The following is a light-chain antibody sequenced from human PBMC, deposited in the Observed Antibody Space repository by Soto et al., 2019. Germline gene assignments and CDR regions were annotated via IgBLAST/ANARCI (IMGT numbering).Light chain of an antibody. CDR3: QELNSYPPVS. Sequence: IQLTQSPSSLSASVGDRVTITCRASQGISSYLAWYQQKPGKAPKLLIYAASTLQSGVPSRFSGSGSGANFTFPISRLQPESFSTYYLQELNSYPPVSFGPGTKLENK. J-gene: IGKJ2*01. CDR2: AAS. CDR1: QGISSY. V-gene: IGKV1-9*01.